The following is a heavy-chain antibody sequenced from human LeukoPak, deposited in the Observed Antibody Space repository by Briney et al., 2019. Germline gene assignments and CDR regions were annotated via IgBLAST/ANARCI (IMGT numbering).Heavy chain of an antibody. D-gene: IGHD3-22*01. CDR3: ARDRHYYDSSGYGAY. Sequence: PSETLSLTCTVSGGSISSYYWSWIRQPPGKGLEWIGYIYYSGSTNYNPSLKSRVTISVDTSKNQFSLKLSSVTAADTAVYYCARDRHYYDSSGYGAYWGQGTLVTVSS. CDR1: GGSISSYY. V-gene: IGHV4-59*01. CDR2: IYYSGST. J-gene: IGHJ4*02.